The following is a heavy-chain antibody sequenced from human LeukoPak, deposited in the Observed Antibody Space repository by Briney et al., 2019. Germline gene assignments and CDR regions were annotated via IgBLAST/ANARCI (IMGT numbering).Heavy chain of an antibody. V-gene: IGHV5-51*01. J-gene: IGHJ4*02. CDR1: GYRFTSYW. CDR2: IYPGDSDT. D-gene: IGHD3-22*01. CDR3: ARLNYYDSSGEFDY. Sequence: GESLKISCKGPGYRFTSYWIGWVRQMPGKGLEWMGIIYPGDSDTRYSPSFQGQVTISADKSISTAYLQWSSLKASDTAMYYCARLNYYDSSGEFDYWGQGTLVTVSS.